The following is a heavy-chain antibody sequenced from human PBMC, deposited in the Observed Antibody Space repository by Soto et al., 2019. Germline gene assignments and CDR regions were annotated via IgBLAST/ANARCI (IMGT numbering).Heavy chain of an antibody. V-gene: IGHV4-4*07. CDR2: IYTSGST. D-gene: IGHD3-22*01. J-gene: IGHJ4*02. CDR3: ARGPNYYDSSGYYIYYFDY. CDR1: GGSISSYY. Sequence: SETLSLTCTVSGGSISSYYWSWIRQPAGKGLEWIGRIYTSGSTNYNPSLKSRVTMSVDTSKNQFSLKLSSVTAAATAVYYCARGPNYYDSSGYYIYYFDYWGQGTLVTVSS.